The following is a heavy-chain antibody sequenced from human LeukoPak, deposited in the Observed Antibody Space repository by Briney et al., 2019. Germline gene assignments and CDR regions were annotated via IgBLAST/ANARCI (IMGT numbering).Heavy chain of an antibody. CDR2: IYYSGRT. V-gene: IGHV4-61*01. CDR1: GGSIGSSSHY. J-gene: IGHJ4*02. Sequence: SETLSLTCTVSGGSIGSSSHYWSWIRQPPGKGLEWVGCIYYSGRTNFNPSLKSRVTTSVDTSKNQFSLKLSPVTAADTAVYYCARLNGGGFDYWGQGILVTVSS. D-gene: IGHD2-15*01. CDR3: ARLNGGGFDY.